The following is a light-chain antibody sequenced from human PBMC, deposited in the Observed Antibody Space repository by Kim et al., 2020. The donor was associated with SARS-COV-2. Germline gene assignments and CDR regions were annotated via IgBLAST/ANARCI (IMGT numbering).Light chain of an antibody. CDR1: QRVSDNY. J-gene: IGKJ1*01. Sequence: APVETDTLSWRASQRVSDNYLAWYQQKPGQAPRHLIYGASSRATGIPDRFSGSGSGTDFALTISRLEAEDFAVYYCQQYGTSPQAFGQGTKVEIK. V-gene: IGKV3-20*01. CDR2: GAS. CDR3: QQYGTSPQA.